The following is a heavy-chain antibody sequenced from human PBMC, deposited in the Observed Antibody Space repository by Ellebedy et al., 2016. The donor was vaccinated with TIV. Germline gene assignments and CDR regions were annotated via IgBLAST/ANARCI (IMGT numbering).Heavy chain of an antibody. CDR3: ARDWGSTTVIYPLDY. CDR2: ISSSSSYI. J-gene: IGHJ4*02. Sequence: GGSLRLXXAASGFTFSSYSMNWVRQAPGKGLEWVSSISSSSSYIYYADSVKGRFTISRDNAKNSLYLQMNSLRAEDTAVYYCARDWGSTTVIYPLDYWGQGTLVTVSS. CDR1: GFTFSSYS. V-gene: IGHV3-21*01. D-gene: IGHD4-11*01.